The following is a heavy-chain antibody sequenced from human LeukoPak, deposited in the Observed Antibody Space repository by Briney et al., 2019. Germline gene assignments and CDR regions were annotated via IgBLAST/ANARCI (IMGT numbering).Heavy chain of an antibody. Sequence: SEALSLTCAVYGGSFSGYYWSWIRQPPGKGLEWIGEINHSGSTNYNPSLKSRVTISVDTSKNQFSLKLSSVTAADTAVYYCASTRPNFVDYWGQGTLVTVSS. D-gene: IGHD3-9*01. CDR2: INHSGST. CDR3: ASTRPNFVDY. J-gene: IGHJ4*02. V-gene: IGHV4-34*01. CDR1: GGSFSGYY.